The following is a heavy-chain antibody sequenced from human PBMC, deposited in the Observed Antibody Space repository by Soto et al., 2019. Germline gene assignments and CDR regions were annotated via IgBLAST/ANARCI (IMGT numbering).Heavy chain of an antibody. Sequence: SETLSLTCTVSGGSIRSGSHYWSWIRQHPGKGLEWIGYIYYSGSTYYNPSLKSRVTISISTSKNQFSLKLTSVTAADTAVYYCAREGGDGIDYWGQGTLVTVSS. CDR3: AREGGDGIDY. J-gene: IGHJ4*02. D-gene: IGHD3-16*01. CDR1: GGSIRSGSHY. CDR2: IYYSGST. V-gene: IGHV4-31*03.